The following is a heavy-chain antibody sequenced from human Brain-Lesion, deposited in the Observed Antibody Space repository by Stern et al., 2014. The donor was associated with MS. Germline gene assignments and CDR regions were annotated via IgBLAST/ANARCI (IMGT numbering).Heavy chain of an antibody. J-gene: IGHJ4*02. CDR3: ARDKEDTNMAFRYFDN. CDR2: IYTTGRT. V-gene: IGHV4-61*02. CDR1: GGSVGSGSYD. Sequence: VQLVESGPGLVKPSQTLSLTCTVSGGSVGSGSYDWSWIRQPAGKGLEWIGRIYTTGRTYYNPSLKSRVSISIDTSKNQFSLKLTSVTAADTAVYYCARDKEDTNMAFRYFDNWGQGTLVTVSS. D-gene: IGHD5-18*01.